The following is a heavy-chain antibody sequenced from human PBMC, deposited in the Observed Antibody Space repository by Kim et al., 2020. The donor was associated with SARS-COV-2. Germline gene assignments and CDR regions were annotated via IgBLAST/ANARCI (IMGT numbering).Heavy chain of an antibody. J-gene: IGHJ6*02. V-gene: IGHV1-46*03. CDR3: ARDKGTGYSSSWYFGHYYYGMDV. Sequence: ASVKVSCKASGYTFTSYYMHWVRQAPGQGLEWMGIINPSGGSTSYAQKFQGRVTMTRDTSTSTVYMELSSLRSEDTAVYYCARDKGTGYSSSWYFGHYYYGMDVWGQGTTVTVSS. CDR1: GYTFTSYY. D-gene: IGHD6-13*01. CDR2: INPSGGST.